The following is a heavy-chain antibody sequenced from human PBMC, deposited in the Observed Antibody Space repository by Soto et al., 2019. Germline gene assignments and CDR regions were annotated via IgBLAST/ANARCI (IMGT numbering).Heavy chain of an antibody. J-gene: IGHJ6*02. CDR3: YCSDGSCYSLDMDV. CDR2: ISTSGIYT. Sequence: GGSLRLSCAASGFTFSYYAMSWVRQAPGKGLEWVSGISTSGIYTYYADSVKGRFTISRDNSKNTLYLQMNRLRAEDTAVYYCYCSDGSCYSLDMDVWGQGTTVTVSS. V-gene: IGHV3-23*01. D-gene: IGHD2-15*01. CDR1: GFTFSYYA.